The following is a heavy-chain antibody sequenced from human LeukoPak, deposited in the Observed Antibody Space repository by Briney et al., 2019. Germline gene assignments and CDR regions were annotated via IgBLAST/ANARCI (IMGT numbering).Heavy chain of an antibody. CDR1: GFTFSSYW. CDR3: ARVRATSSPPFDN. Sequence: GGSLRLSCAASGFTFSSYWMHWVRQAPGKGLMWVSRINSDGSITNYADSVKGRFTISRDNAKNTLYLQMNSLRAEDTAVYYCARVRATSSPPFDNWGQGTLVTVSS. V-gene: IGHV3-74*01. CDR2: INSDGSIT. D-gene: IGHD5-12*01. J-gene: IGHJ4*02.